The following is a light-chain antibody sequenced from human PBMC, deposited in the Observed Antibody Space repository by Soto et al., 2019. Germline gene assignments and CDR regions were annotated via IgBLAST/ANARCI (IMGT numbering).Light chain of an antibody. J-gene: IGKJ3*01. CDR2: DAS. CDR1: QSVSNY. V-gene: IGKV3-11*01. Sequence: EIVLTQSPATLSVSPGERATLSCRASQSVSNYLAWFQQKPGQAPRLLIYDASNRATGIPVRFSGSGSGTDFTLTINSLEPEDFAVYYCQLRGNWPPFTFGPGTRVDIK. CDR3: QLRGNWPPFT.